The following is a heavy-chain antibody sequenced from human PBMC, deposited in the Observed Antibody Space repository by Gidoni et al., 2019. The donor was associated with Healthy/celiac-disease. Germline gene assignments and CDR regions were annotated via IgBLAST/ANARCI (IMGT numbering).Heavy chain of an antibody. CDR1: GFTFSSYS. Sequence: EVQLVESGGGLVQPGGSLRLSCAASGFTFSSYSMNWVRQAPGMGLEWVSYISRSSSTIYYADSVKGRFTISRDNAKNSLYLQMNSLRAEDTAVYYCARDTPWRFDPWGQGTLVTVSS. CDR3: ARDTPWRFDP. V-gene: IGHV3-48*01. CDR2: ISRSSSTI. J-gene: IGHJ5*02.